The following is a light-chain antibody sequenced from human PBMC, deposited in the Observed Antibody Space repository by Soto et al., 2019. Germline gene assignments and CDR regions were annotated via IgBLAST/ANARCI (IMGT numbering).Light chain of an antibody. CDR1: QSVSSNY. CDR3: QQYAGSSYT. J-gene: IGKJ2*01. CDR2: GAS. Sequence: EIVLTQSPGTLSLSPGERATLSCRASQSVSSNYLVWYQQKPGQAPRPLIYGASTRATGLPDRFSGSGSGTDFTLTISRLEPEDFAVYYCQQYAGSSYTFGQGTKLEIK. V-gene: IGKV3-20*01.